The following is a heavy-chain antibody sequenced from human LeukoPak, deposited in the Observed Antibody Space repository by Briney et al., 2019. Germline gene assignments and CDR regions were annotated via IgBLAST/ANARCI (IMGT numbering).Heavy chain of an antibody. CDR2: IYYSGST. CDR1: GGSISSSSYY. V-gene: IGHV4-39*07. D-gene: IGHD2-8*01. Sequence: SETLFLTCTVSGGSISSSSYYWGWIRQPPGKGLEWIGSIYYSGSTYYDPSLKSRVTISVDTSKNQFSLKLSSVTAADTAVYYCAREPRLSPQTPNGYWGQGTLVTVSS. CDR3: AREPRLSPQTPNGY. J-gene: IGHJ4*02.